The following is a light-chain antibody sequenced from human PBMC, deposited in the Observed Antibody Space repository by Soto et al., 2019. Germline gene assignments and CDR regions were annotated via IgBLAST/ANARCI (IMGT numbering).Light chain of an antibody. CDR3: SSYAGGGV. Sequence: QSVLTQPPSASGSPGQSVAISCTGTSSDVGGYNYVSWYQQHPGKAPKLIIYEVTKRPSGVPDRFSGSKSGNTASLTVSGLQAEDEADYYCSSYAGGGVFGGGTKLTVL. J-gene: IGLJ3*02. CDR2: EVT. V-gene: IGLV2-8*01. CDR1: SSDVGGYNY.